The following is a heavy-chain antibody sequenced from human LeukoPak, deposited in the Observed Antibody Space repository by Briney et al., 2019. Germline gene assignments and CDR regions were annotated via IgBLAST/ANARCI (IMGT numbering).Heavy chain of an antibody. J-gene: IGHJ6*02. Sequence: ASVKVSCKASGYTFTGYYMHWVRQAPGQGLEWMGWINPNSGGTNYAQKFQGRVTMTRDTSISTAYMELSRLRSDDTAVYYCARDPPVYSSGWYNYYYYGMDVWGQGTTVTVSS. D-gene: IGHD6-19*01. CDR1: GYTFTGYY. CDR3: ARDPPVYSSGWYNYYYYGMDV. CDR2: INPNSGGT. V-gene: IGHV1-2*02.